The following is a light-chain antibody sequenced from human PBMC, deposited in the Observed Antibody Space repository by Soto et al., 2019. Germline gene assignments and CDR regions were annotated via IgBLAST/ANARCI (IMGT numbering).Light chain of an antibody. Sequence: DIQMTQSPSSLSASVGDRITITCQASQDISKYLNWYQHKPGKAPKLLIYDASNFETGVPSRFSGSGSGTEFTFTISSLQPEDIATYYCQQYDNLPLTFGGGTKVAIK. CDR3: QQYDNLPLT. V-gene: IGKV1-33*01. J-gene: IGKJ4*01. CDR2: DAS. CDR1: QDISKY.